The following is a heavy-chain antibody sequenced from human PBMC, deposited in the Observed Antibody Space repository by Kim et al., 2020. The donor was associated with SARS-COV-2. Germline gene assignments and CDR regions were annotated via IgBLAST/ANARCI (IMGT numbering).Heavy chain of an antibody. D-gene: IGHD3-22*01. J-gene: IGHJ3*02. CDR1: GFTFSSYW. V-gene: IGHV3-74*01. CDR2: INSDGSST. CDR3: ARDGTYYYDSKGEDAFDI. Sequence: GGSLRLSCAASGFTFSSYWMHWVRQAPGKGLVWVSRINSDGSSTSYADSVKGRFTISRDNAKNTLYLQMNSLRAEDTAVYYCARDGTYYYDSKGEDAFDIWGQGTMVTVSS.